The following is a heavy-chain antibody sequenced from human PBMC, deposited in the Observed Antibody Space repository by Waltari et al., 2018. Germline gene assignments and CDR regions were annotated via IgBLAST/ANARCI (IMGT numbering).Heavy chain of an antibody. Sequence: QLQESGPGLVKPSQTLSLTCSVSGDSINSDGYFWSWIRHYPGKGLEWIAFISHTGSANYNPSLRSRVTISVDRSNKHFSLKMTSVTAADTAVYHCARIPSTVEWY. CDR1: GDSINSDGYF. D-gene: IGHD4-17*01. V-gene: IGHV4-30-2*06. CDR3: ARIPSTVEWY. J-gene: IGHJ2*01. CDR2: ISHTGSA.